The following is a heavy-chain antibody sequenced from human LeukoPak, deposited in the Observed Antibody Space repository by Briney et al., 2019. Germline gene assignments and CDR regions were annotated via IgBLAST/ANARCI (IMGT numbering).Heavy chain of an antibody. D-gene: IGHD2-15*01. CDR3: ARDRGGYCSGGSCYSLYYYYYMDV. Sequence: ASVKVSCKASGGTFSNYAISWVRQAPGLGLEWMGGIIPIFATANYAQKFQGRVTIAADESTSTAYMELSSLRSEDTAVYYCARDRGGYCSGGSCYSLYYYYYMDVWGKGTTVTVSS. J-gene: IGHJ6*03. CDR1: GGTFSNYA. V-gene: IGHV1-69*13. CDR2: IIPIFATA.